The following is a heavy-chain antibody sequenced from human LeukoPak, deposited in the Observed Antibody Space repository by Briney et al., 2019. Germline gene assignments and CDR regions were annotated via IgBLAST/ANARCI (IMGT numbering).Heavy chain of an antibody. Sequence: SXXLSLTCAVSGYSISSSYYWGWIRPPPGKGLEWIGSIYHSGSTYYTPSLKSRVTISLDTSKTQFSLKLSSVTAADTAVYYCARVGSGWYNYWGQGTLVTVSS. CDR3: ARVGSGWYNY. V-gene: IGHV4-38-2*01. CDR1: GYSISSSYY. D-gene: IGHD6-19*01. CDR2: IYHSGST. J-gene: IGHJ4*02.